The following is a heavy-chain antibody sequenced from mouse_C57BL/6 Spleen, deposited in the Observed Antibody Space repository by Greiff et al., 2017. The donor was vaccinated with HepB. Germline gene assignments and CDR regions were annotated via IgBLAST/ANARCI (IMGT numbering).Heavy chain of an antibody. V-gene: IGHV1-80*01. CDR1: GYAFSSYW. CDR2: IYPGDGDT. Sequence: VQLQQSGAELVKPGASVKISCKASGYAFSSYWMNWVKQRPGKGLEWIGQIYPGDGDTNYNGKFKGKATLTADKSSSTAYMQLSSLTSEDSAVYFCARGYYGNYFDYWGQGTTLTVSS. CDR3: ARGYYGNYFDY. J-gene: IGHJ2*01. D-gene: IGHD2-1*01.